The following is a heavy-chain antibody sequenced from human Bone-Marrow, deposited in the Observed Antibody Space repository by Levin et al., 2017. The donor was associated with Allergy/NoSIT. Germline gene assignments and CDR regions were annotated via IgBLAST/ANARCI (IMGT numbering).Heavy chain of an antibody. CDR1: GFTFTTYW. V-gene: IGHV3-7*03. D-gene: IGHD6-25*01. Sequence: SCATSGFTFTTYWMSWLRLTPGKGLEWVANIKQDGSEKKYVDSVKGRFTISRDNVRNSVHLQMNSLRAEDTAVYYCLTDGCETSSGPYRFASWGQGTRVSVSS. CDR2: IKQDGSEK. J-gene: IGHJ4*02. CDR3: LTDGCETSSGPYRFAS.